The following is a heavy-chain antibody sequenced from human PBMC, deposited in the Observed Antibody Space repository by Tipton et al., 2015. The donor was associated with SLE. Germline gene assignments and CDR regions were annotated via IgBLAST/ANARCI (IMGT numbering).Heavy chain of an antibody. CDR1: GGSFSGYY. J-gene: IGHJ3*02. CDR2: INHGGST. D-gene: IGHD3-10*01. CDR3: ARRVVLWFGEPPAGAFDI. V-gene: IGHV4-34*01. Sequence: TLSLTCAVYGGSFSGYYWSWIRQPPGKGLEWIGEINHGGSTNYNPSLKSRVTISVDTSKNQFSLKLSSVTAADTAVYYCARRVVLWFGEPPAGAFDIWGQGTMVTVSS.